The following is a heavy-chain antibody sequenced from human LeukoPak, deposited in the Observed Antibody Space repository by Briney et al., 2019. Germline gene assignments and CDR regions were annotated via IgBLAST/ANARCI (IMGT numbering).Heavy chain of an antibody. CDR1: GYTFTSYD. D-gene: IGHD2-2*01. CDR3: ARGGPYCSSTSCYNWFDP. CDR2: MNPNSGNT. V-gene: IGHV1-8*01. J-gene: IGHJ5*02. Sequence: ASVKVSCKASGYTFTSYDINWVRQATGQGLEWMGWMNPNSGNTGYAQKFQGRVTMTRNTSISTAYMGLSSLRSEDTAVYYCARGGPYCSSTSCYNWFDPWGQGTLVTVSS.